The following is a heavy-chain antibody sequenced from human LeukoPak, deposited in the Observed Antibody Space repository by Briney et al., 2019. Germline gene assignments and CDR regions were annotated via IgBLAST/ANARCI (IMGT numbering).Heavy chain of an antibody. J-gene: IGHJ4*02. Sequence: GGSLRLSCAASGFTFSSYAMSWVRQAPGKGLAWVSAISGSGGSTYYADSVKGRFTISRDNSKNTLYLQMNSLRAEDTAVYYCAKDGGYCSSTTCYTFVYWGQGTLVTVSS. D-gene: IGHD2-2*02. V-gene: IGHV3-23*01. CDR1: GFTFSSYA. CDR2: ISGSGGST. CDR3: AKDGGYCSSTTCYTFVY.